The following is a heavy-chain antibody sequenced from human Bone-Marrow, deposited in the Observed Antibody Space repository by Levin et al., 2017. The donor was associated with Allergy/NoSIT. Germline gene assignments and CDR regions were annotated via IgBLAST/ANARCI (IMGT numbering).Heavy chain of an antibody. Sequence: PGGSLRLSCAASGFTFSDYYMSWIRQAPGKGLEWVSYISSSGSTIYYADSVKGRFTISRDNAKNSLYLQMNSLRAEDTAVYYCARDARGKAMIVVVTYYYYYYGMDVWGQGTTVTVSS. J-gene: IGHJ6*02. CDR2: ISSSGSTI. CDR1: GFTFSDYY. V-gene: IGHV3-11*01. D-gene: IGHD3-22*01. CDR3: ARDARGKAMIVVVTYYYYYYGMDV.